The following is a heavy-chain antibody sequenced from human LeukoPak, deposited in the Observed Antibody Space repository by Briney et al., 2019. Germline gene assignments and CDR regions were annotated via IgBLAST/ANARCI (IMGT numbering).Heavy chain of an antibody. V-gene: IGHV3-66*01. Sequence: GGSLRLSCAASGFTVSTNFMTWVRQAPGKGLEWVSVIYSGVETYYADSVKGRFAISRDNSKNTLYLQINSLRAEDTAVYYCARDSSGWYYFDYWGQGTLVTVSS. CDR3: ARDSSGWYYFDY. D-gene: IGHD6-19*01. CDR2: IYSGVET. J-gene: IGHJ4*02. CDR1: GFTVSTNF.